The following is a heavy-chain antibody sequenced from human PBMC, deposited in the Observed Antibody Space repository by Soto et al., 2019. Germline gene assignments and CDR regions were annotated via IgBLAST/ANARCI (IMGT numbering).Heavy chain of an antibody. CDR3: AKSFAGYCSGGSCYSAEYFEH. Sequence: GGSLRLSCAASGFTFSSYAMSWVRQAPGKGLEWVSAISGSGGSTYYADSVKGRFTISRDNSKNTLYLQMNSLRAEDTAVYYCAKSFAGYCSGGSCYSAEYFEHWGQGTLVTVS. CDR1: GFTFSSYA. J-gene: IGHJ1*01. CDR2: ISGSGGST. D-gene: IGHD2-15*01. V-gene: IGHV3-23*01.